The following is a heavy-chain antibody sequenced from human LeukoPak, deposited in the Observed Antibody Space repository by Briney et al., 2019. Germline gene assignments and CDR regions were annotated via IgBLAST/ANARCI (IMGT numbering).Heavy chain of an antibody. CDR3: ARDVVVVPAAIHYGMDV. D-gene: IGHD2-2*01. V-gene: IGHV4-34*01. CDR2: INHSGRT. CDR1: GGSFSDYF. J-gene: IGHJ6*02. Sequence: SETLSLTCAVYGGSFSDYFWGWIRQPPGKGLEWIGEINHSGRTYYNPSLKGRVTISVDTSKNQFSLNLSSVTAADTAVYYCARDVVVVPAAIHYGMDVWGQGTTVTVSS.